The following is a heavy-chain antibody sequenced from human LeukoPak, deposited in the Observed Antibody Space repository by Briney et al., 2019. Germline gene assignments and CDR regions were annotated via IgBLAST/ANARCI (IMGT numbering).Heavy chain of an antibody. CDR3: ARDTPHGVGFCSSGSCFAYDY. Sequence: SETLSLTCTVSGGSISSYYWSWIRQPPGKGLEWIGYIYYSGSTNYNPSLKSRVTISVDTSKNQFSLKLSSVTAADTAVYYCARDTPHGVGFCSSGSCFAYDYWGQGTLVTVSS. CDR2: IYYSGST. J-gene: IGHJ4*02. CDR1: GGSISSYY. D-gene: IGHD2-15*01. V-gene: IGHV4-59*12.